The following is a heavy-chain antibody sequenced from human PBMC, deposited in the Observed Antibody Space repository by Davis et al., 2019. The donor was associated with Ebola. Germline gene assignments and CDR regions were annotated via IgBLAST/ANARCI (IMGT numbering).Heavy chain of an antibody. CDR1: GFTFSSNA. V-gene: IGHV3-30*04. CDR2: ISYDGSNK. Sequence: GESLKISCAASGFTFSSNAMHWVRQAPGKGLEWVAVISYDGSNKYYADSVKGRFTISRDNSKNTLYLQMNSLRAEDTAVYYCARASHMDVWGQGTTVTVSS. CDR3: ARASHMDV. J-gene: IGHJ6*02.